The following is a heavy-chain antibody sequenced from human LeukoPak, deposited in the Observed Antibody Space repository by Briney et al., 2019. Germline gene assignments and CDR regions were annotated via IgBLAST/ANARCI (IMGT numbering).Heavy chain of an antibody. Sequence: PSETLSLTCTISGGSIGSSSWTWIRQPPGKGLEWIGYITFSGSTDYSPSLESRVTISLDTSKNQFSLKLRSVTAADTAVYFCARDSVYATNWFDPWGQGTLVTVSS. V-gene: IGHV4-59*01. CDR1: GGSIGSSS. CDR2: ITFSGST. CDR3: ARDSVYATNWFDP. D-gene: IGHD2-8*01. J-gene: IGHJ5*02.